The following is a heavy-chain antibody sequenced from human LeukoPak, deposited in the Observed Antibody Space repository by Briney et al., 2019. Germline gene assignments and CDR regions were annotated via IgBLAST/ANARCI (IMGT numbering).Heavy chain of an antibody. CDR2: IYTSGST. J-gene: IGHJ5*02. D-gene: IGHD2-2*01. CDR3: ARGVVVPAAMGTVWFDP. V-gene: IGHV4-61*02. CDR1: GGSISSGSYS. Sequence: SETLSLTCTVSGGSISSGSYSWSWIRQPAGKGLEWIGRIYTSGSTNYNPSLKSRVTISVDTSKNQFSLKLSSVTAADTAVYYCARGVVVPAAMGTVWFDPWGQGTLVTVSS.